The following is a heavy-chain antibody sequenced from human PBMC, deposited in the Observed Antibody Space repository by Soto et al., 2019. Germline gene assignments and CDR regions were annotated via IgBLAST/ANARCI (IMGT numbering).Heavy chain of an antibody. CDR3: AKYTGGSMVDH. Sequence: QLQLQESGPGLVKPSETLSLSCTVSDGSISSSTFYGGWIRQPPGKALEWIGHIYNNEYTSYNPSLKLXXTXPXXTTKNQFAPRLTSVTAADTAVYYCAKYTGGSMVDHWGPGTLVAVSS. CDR1: DGSISSSTFY. J-gene: IGHJ4*01. D-gene: IGHD2-8*01. CDR2: IYNNEYT. V-gene: IGHV4-39*01.